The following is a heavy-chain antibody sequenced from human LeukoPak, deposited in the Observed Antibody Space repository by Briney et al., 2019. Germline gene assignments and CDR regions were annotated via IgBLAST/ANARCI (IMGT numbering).Heavy chain of an antibody. J-gene: IGHJ4*02. CDR1: GYTFTGYY. CDR3: ARDVILLRYFDWLPYLDY. V-gene: IGHV1-2*02. CDR2: INPNSGGT. D-gene: IGHD3-9*01. Sequence: ASVKVSCKASGYTFTGYYMHWVRQAPGQGLEWMGWINPNSGGTNYAQKFQGRVTMTRDTSISTAYMELSRLRSDDTAVYYCARDVILLRYFDWLPYLDYWGQGTLVTVSS.